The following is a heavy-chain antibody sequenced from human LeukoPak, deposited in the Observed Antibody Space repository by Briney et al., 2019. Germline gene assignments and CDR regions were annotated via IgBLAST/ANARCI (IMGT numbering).Heavy chain of an antibody. D-gene: IGHD2-2*01. CDR3: ARPDDGAFDF. Sequence: PSETLSLTCTVSGGSISSYYWSWIRQPPGKGLEWIGNIFYSGGTYYSPSLRSRVTISLDTSRNQFSLKLSSVTAADTAVYYCARPDDGAFDFWGQGTMVTVST. CDR2: IFYSGGT. V-gene: IGHV4-59*04. CDR1: GGSISSYY. J-gene: IGHJ3*01.